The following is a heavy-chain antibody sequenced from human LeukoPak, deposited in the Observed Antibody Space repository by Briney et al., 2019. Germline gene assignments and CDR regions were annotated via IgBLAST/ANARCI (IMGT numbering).Heavy chain of an antibody. CDR3: ASGGYSYGHMLDY. V-gene: IGHV4-59*01. Sequence: PSETLSLTCTVSGGSISSYYWSWIRPPPGKGLEWIAYIYYSGSTNYNPSLKSRVTISVDSSKNQFSLKLSSVTAADTAVYYCASGGYSYGHMLDYWGQGTLVTASS. CDR1: GGSISSYY. D-gene: IGHD5-18*01. J-gene: IGHJ4*02. CDR2: IYYSGST.